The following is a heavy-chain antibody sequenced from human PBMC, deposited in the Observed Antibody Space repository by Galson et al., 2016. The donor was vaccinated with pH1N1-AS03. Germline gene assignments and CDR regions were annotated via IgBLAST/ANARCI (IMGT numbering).Heavy chain of an antibody. V-gene: IGHV3-74*03. CDR3: VKGPSYYDLDAFDV. CDR1: GFTFPSHW. J-gene: IGHJ3*01. Sequence: SLRLSCAASGFTFPSHWMHWVRQAPGKGLVGVSRMNNNGAYTAYADAVNGRFTITRDNAKGTVYLQMNSLRVDDTALYYCVKGPSYYDLDAFDVWGQGTMVTVAS. CDR2: MNNNGAYT. D-gene: IGHD3-22*01.